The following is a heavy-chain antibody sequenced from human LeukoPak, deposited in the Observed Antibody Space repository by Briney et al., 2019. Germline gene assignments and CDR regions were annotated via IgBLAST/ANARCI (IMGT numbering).Heavy chain of an antibody. CDR2: ISKGSGYI. CDR1: GFTFSNYS. D-gene: IGHD3-10*01. CDR3: VRDMGRESIFDY. J-gene: IGHJ4*02. Sequence: PGGSLRLSCVGSGFTFSNYSFNWVRQAPGKGLEWVSSISKGSGYIYQTDSVKGRSTISRDNAKNSLFLEMNSLRVEDTAVYYCVRDMGRESIFDYWGQGTLVTVSS. V-gene: IGHV3-21*01.